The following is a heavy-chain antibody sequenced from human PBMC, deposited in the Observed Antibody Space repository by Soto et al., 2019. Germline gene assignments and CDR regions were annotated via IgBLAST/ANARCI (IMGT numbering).Heavy chain of an antibody. CDR1: GYTFTSYG. CDR2: ISAYNGNT. Sequence: ASVKVSCKASGYTFTSYGISWVRQAPGQGLEWMGWISAYNGNTNYAQKLQGRVTMTTDTSTSTAYMELRSLRSDDTAVYYCARDLVGIAAAGPVVYYYGMDVWGQGTLVTVSS. V-gene: IGHV1-18*01. D-gene: IGHD6-13*01. J-gene: IGHJ6*02. CDR3: ARDLVGIAAAGPVVYYYGMDV.